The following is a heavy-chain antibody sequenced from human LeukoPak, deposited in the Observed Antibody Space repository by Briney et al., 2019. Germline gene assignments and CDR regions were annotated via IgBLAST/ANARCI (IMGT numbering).Heavy chain of an antibody. D-gene: IGHD3-10*01. Sequence: SVKVSCKASGGTFSSYAISWVRQAPGQGLEWMGRIIPIFGTANYAQKFQGRVTITTDESTSTAYMEPSSLRSEDTAVYYCARDTDGSGSLLDYWGQGTLVTVSS. J-gene: IGHJ4*02. CDR2: IIPIFGTA. V-gene: IGHV1-69*05. CDR1: GGTFSSYA. CDR3: ARDTDGSGSLLDY.